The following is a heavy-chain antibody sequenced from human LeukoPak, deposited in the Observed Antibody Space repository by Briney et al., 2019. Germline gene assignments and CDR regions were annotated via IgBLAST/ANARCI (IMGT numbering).Heavy chain of an antibody. D-gene: IGHD4-17*01. V-gene: IGHV4-59*01. CDR1: GGSLSSYY. J-gene: IGHJ3*02. Sequence: SETLSLTCTVSGGSLSSYYWSWIRQPPGKGLEWIGYIYYSGSTNYNPSLKSRVTISVDTSKNQFSLKLSSVTAADTAVYYCARNNDYGDYLGAFDIWGQGTMVTVSS. CDR3: ARNNDYGDYLGAFDI. CDR2: IYYSGST.